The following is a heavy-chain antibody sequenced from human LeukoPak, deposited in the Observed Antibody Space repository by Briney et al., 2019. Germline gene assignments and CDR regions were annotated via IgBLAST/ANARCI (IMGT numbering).Heavy chain of an antibody. CDR2: ISGSGTSI. J-gene: IGHJ4*02. D-gene: IGHD2-21*01. CDR1: GFTFSDYG. CDR3: ARENITCGGDCYDC. V-gene: IGHV3-48*03. Sequence: PGGSLRLSCAASGFTFSDYGMNWVRQAPGKGLEWVSYISGSGTSIYYADSLKGRFTVSRDNAKNSLYLQLNSLRVEDTAVYYCARENITCGGDCYDCWGQGTLVTVSS.